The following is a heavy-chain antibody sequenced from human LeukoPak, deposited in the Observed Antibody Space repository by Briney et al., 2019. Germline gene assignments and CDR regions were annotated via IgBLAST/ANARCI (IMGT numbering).Heavy chain of an antibody. CDR1: GYIFTGYY. Sequence: ASVKVSCTASGYIFTGYYIHWLRQAPGQGLGSWEWINPNGGATKYTQKFQGRVTMTRDTSINTAYMELSSLRSDDTAVYYCARLAFYDFWSGYLDSWGQGTLVTVSS. CDR2: INPNGGAT. D-gene: IGHD3-3*01. CDR3: ARLAFYDFWSGYLDS. V-gene: IGHV1-2*02. J-gene: IGHJ4*02.